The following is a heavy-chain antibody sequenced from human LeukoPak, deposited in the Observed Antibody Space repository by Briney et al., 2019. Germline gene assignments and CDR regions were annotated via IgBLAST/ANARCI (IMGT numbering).Heavy chain of an antibody. Sequence: PSETLSLTCTVFGDSITYYYWNWIRQSPAKGLKWIGYIHHNGFINYNLSLKSRVTISLDRSKNQFSLKLSSVTAADTAVYYCASVDGSGWGGGSSDYWGQGTLVTVSS. CDR1: GDSITYYY. D-gene: IGHD6-19*01. J-gene: IGHJ4*02. CDR3: ASVDGSGWGGGSSDY. V-gene: IGHV4-59*08. CDR2: IHHNGFI.